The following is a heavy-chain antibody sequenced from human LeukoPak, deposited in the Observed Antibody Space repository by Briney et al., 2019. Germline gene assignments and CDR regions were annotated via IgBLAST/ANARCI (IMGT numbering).Heavy chain of an antibody. V-gene: IGHV1-18*01. CDR3: ARDRSDFWSGSAGFDAFDI. CDR1: GYTFTSYG. CDR2: ISAYNGNT. D-gene: IGHD3-3*01. J-gene: IGHJ3*02. Sequence: ASVKVSCKASGYTFTSYGISWVRQAPGQGLEWMGWISAYNGNTNYAQKLQGRVTTTTDTSTSTAYMELRSLRPDDTAVYYCARDRSDFWSGSAGFDAFDIWGQGTMVTVSS.